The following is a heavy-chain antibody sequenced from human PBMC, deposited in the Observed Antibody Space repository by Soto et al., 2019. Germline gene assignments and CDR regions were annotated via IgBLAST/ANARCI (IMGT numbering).Heavy chain of an antibody. Sequence: SQTLSLTCAISGDSVSSSSAAWNWIRQSPSRGLECLGRTYYRSQCYNDYAVSVKSRITVNPDTSKNQFSLQLDSVTPEDTAVYYCARYKEYTRGSDFLGGLRHFYRSGRDVWGQQTTVTVSS. D-gene: IGHD4-4*01. CDR3: ARYKEYTRGSDFLGGLRHFYRSGRDV. CDR2: TYYRSQCYN. V-gene: IGHV6-1*01. CDR1: GDSVSSSSAA. J-gene: IGHJ6*02.